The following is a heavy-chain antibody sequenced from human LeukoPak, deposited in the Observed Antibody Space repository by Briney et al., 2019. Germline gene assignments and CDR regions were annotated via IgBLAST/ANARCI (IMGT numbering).Heavy chain of an antibody. CDR1: GFTFSSYA. Sequence: PGRSLRLSCAASGFTFSSYAMHWVRQAPGKGLEWVAVISYDGSNKYYADSVKGRFTISRDNSKNTLYLQMNSLRAEDTAVYCCARAPTYSSGWYFDYWGQGTLVTVSS. J-gene: IGHJ4*02. V-gene: IGHV3-30-3*01. CDR2: ISYDGSNK. D-gene: IGHD6-19*01. CDR3: ARAPTYSSGWYFDY.